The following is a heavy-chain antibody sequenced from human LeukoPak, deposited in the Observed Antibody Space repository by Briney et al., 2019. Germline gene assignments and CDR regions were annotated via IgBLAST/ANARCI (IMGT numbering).Heavy chain of an antibody. D-gene: IGHD2-2*01. CDR2: IRSKAYGGTT. J-gene: IGHJ6*04. Sequence: GGSLRLSCTASGLTFGDYAMSWVRQAPGKGLEWVGFIRSKAYGGTTEYAASVKGRFTISRDDSKSIAYLQVNSLKTEDTAVYYYTRDHMGYCSSTSCYGFYYYYYGMDVWGKGTTVTVSS. CDR3: TRDHMGYCSSTSCYGFYYYYYGMDV. CDR1: GLTFGDYA. V-gene: IGHV3-49*04.